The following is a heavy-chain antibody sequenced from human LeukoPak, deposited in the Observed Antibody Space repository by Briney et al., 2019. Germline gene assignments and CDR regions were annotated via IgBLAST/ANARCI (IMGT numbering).Heavy chain of an antibody. J-gene: IGHJ4*02. CDR3: AGAPEFSSGWLLDC. D-gene: IGHD6-19*01. Sequence: SETLSLTCTVSGGSISSTTDYWGWIRQPPGKGLEWIGSIFYSGTTYYNPSLKSRVTISVDTSKNQFSLKLSSVTAADTGIYYCAGAPEFSSGWLLDCWGQGSLVTVSS. CDR1: GGSISSTTDY. CDR2: IFYSGTT. V-gene: IGHV4-39*07.